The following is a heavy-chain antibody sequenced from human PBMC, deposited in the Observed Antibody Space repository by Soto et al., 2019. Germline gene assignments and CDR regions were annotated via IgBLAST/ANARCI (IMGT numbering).Heavy chain of an antibody. D-gene: IGHD2-15*01. J-gene: IGHJ6*03. CDR1: DGSFSGYY. Sequence: QVQLQQWGAGLLKPSETLSLTCAVYDGSFSGYYWSWIRQPPGKGLEWIGEINHSGSTNYTPFLKSRVTISVDPSKNQFSLRLSSVTAADTAVYYCARGPYCGGGSCYRGMDVWGKGTTVTVSS. CDR3: ARGPYCGGGSCYRGMDV. CDR2: INHSGST. V-gene: IGHV4-34*01.